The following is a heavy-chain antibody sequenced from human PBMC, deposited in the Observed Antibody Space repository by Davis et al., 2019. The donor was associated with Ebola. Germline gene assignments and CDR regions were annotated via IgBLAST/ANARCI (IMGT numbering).Heavy chain of an antibody. J-gene: IGHJ4*02. CDR3: ARGWWELLRAVYYFDY. V-gene: IGHV1-18*01. Sequence: ALVKVSCKASGYTFTSYGISWVRQAPGQGLEWMGWISAYNGNTKYSQKFQGRVTITRDTSASTAYMELSSLRSEDTAVYYCARGWWELLRAVYYFDYWGQGTLVTVSS. CDR2: ISAYNGNT. D-gene: IGHD1-26*01. CDR1: GYTFTSYG.